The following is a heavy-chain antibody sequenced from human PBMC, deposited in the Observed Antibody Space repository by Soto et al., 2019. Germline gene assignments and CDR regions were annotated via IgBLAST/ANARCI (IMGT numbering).Heavy chain of an antibody. V-gene: IGHV3-21*04. J-gene: IGHJ4*02. CDR2: ISSSSSYI. Sequence: GGSLRLSCAASGFTFSSYSMNWVRQAPGKGLEWVSSISSSSSYIYYADSVKGRFTISRDNAKNSLYLQMNSLRAEDTALYYCAKDRKTGSGCYWDDCGQEPLVIATS. CDR1: GFTFSSYS. D-gene: IGHD6-19*01. CDR3: AKDRKTGSGCYWDD.